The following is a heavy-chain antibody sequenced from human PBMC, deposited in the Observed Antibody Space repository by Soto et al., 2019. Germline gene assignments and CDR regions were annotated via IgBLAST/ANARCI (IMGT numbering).Heavy chain of an antibody. CDR3: ARDLILLRLGKNAFNGMDV. D-gene: IGHD3-16*01. V-gene: IGHV1-69*06. Sequence: QVQLVQSGAEMRKPGSSLRVSCKASGGTFSDFAFSWVRQAPGQGLEWMGGIVPRFGSPNYAQKFGGRVTITADTSTSTVYREVSSLRFDDSAVYFFARDLILLRLGKNAFNGMDVWGQGTTITVSS. CDR1: GGTFSDFA. CDR2: IVPRFGSP. J-gene: IGHJ6*02.